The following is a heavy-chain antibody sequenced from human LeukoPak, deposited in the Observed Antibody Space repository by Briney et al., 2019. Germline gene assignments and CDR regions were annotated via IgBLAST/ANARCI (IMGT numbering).Heavy chain of an antibody. V-gene: IGHV4-4*07. CDR3: ARTKKRPKLVATTMRPYYFDY. CDR2: IYSSGRA. Sequence: SETLSLTCTVSGGSISSYYWSWLRQPAGKGLEGIGRIYSSGRANYNPSRKSRVTMSEDTSNNHISLKPSSVNTADTAVYYWARTKKRPKLVATTMRPYYFDYWGQGTLVTVSS. D-gene: IGHD5-12*01. CDR1: GGSISSYY. J-gene: IGHJ4*02.